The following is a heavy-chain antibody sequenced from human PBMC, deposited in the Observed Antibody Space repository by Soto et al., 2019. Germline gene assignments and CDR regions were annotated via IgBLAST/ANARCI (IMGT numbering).Heavy chain of an antibody. CDR3: AREVTIFGGDLKYYYYYGMDV. V-gene: IGHV4-31*03. J-gene: IGHJ6*02. D-gene: IGHD3-3*01. CDR1: GGSISSGGYY. CDR2: IYYSGST. Sequence: SETLSLTCTVSGGSISSGGYYWSWIRQHPGKGLEWIGYIYYSGSTYYNPSLKSRVTISVDTSKNQFSLKLSSVTAADTAVYYCAREVTIFGGDLKYYYYYGMDVWGQGTTVTVSS.